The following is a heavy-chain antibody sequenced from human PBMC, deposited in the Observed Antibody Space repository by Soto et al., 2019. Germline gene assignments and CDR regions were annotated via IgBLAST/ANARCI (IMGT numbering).Heavy chain of an antibody. V-gene: IGHV1-8*01. D-gene: IGHD4-17*01. CDR2: INPNSGNT. CDR3: ARGIKYGDYSRWCDP. CDR1: GYIFTNYD. Sequence: QVQLVQSGAEVKKPGASVKVSCKASGYIFTNYDINWVRQATGQGLEYLGWINPNSGNTGYVQKFKGRVTMPRNTSINTAYMELNSLRSADTAVYYCARGIKYGDYSRWCDPWGQGSRVTVSS. J-gene: IGHJ5*02.